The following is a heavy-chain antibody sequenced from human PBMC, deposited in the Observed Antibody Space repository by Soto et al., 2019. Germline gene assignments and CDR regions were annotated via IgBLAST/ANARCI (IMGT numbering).Heavy chain of an antibody. D-gene: IGHD2-15*01. CDR3: ARDKSGSGLNWFDP. V-gene: IGHV1-69*13. J-gene: IGHJ5*02. CDR1: GGTFRSYA. CDR2: IIPIFGTA. Sequence: SVKVSCKASGGTFRSYAISWVLQAPGQGLEWMGGIIPIFGTANYAQKFQGRVTITADESTSTAYMELSSLRSEDTAVYYCARDKSGSGLNWFDPWGQGTLVTVSS.